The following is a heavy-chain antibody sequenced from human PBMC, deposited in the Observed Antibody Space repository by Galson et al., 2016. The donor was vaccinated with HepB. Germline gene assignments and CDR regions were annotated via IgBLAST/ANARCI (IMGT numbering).Heavy chain of an antibody. CDR2: IGGDGAT. V-gene: IGHV3-23*01. D-gene: IGHD2-8*01. CDR3: TKRCMTNTCHNADDF. J-gene: IGHJ4*02. Sequence: SLRLSCAASGFAFTNNITSWVRQAPGKGLEWVSTIGGDGATFYGDSVKGRFTISRDDSKSTLYLRMDGLRVEDTATYHCTKRCMTNTCHNADDFWGQGTLVTVSS. CDR1: GFAFTNNI.